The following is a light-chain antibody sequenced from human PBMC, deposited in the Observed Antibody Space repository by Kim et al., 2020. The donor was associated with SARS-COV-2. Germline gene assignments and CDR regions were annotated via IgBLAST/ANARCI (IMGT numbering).Light chain of an antibody. CDR3: HQYDSSPPIT. Sequence: EIVLTQSPGTLSLSPGERATLSCRASQSVSSSYLAGYQQKPGQAPTLLIYGASSRATGIPDRFSGSGSGTDFTITISRLEPEEVAVYYCHQYDSSPPITFGQGTRLEIK. CDR1: QSVSSSY. CDR2: GAS. J-gene: IGKJ5*01. V-gene: IGKV3-20*01.